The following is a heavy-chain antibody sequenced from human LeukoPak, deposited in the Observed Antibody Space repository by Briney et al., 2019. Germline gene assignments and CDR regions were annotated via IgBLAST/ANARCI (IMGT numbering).Heavy chain of an antibody. CDR3: ARHVVAVGFDY. CDR2: ITSSSSYI. CDR1: GFTFSSYA. Sequence: GGSLRLSCAASGFTFSSYAMSWVRQAPGKGLEWVSSITSSSSYIYYADSVKGRFTISRDNAKNSLYLQMNSLRAEDTAVYYCARHVVAVGFDYWGQGTLVTVSS. J-gene: IGHJ4*02. V-gene: IGHV3-21*01. D-gene: IGHD3-22*01.